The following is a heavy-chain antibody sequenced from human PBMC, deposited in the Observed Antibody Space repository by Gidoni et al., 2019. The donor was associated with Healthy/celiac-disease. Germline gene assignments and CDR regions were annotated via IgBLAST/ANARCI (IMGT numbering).Heavy chain of an antibody. CDR1: GFPVSRYG. CDR3: AKAHGGELLAVAGNPLDY. Sequence: QVQLVESGGGVVPPGRSLRLSCAASGFPVSRYGMPWVRQAPGKGLGWVAVISYDGSNKYYADSVKGRFTISRDNSKNTLYLQMTSLRAEDTAVYYCAKAHGGELLAVAGNPLDYWGQGTLVTVSS. V-gene: IGHV3-30*18. J-gene: IGHJ4*02. D-gene: IGHD6-19*01. CDR2: ISYDGSNK.